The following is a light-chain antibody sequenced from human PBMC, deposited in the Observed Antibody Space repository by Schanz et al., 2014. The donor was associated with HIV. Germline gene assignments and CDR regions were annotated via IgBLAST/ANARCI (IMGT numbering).Light chain of an antibody. Sequence: QSALTQPPSASGSPGQSVTISCTGTSRDVGGDNYLSWYQQHPGKAPKLMIYDVNNRPSGVSNRFSGSKSGNTASLTISGLQAEDEADYYCNSYTSKNTPIFGGGTKLTVL. CDR3: NSYTSKNTPI. CDR2: DVN. CDR1: SRDVGGDNY. V-gene: IGLV2-14*03. J-gene: IGLJ2*01.